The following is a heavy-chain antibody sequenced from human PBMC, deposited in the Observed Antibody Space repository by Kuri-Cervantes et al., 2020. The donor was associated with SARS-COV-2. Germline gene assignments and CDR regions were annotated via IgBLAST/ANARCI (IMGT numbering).Heavy chain of an antibody. Sequence: SVKVSCKASGGTFSSYAVNWVRQAPGQGLEWMGGIIPIFGTPNYAQNFQGRVTITADESTSTAYMELSRLRSEDTAVYYCARNYNFWSGYSLKNWFDPWGQGTLVTVSS. CDR3: ARNYNFWSGYSLKNWFDP. CDR1: GGTFSSYA. CDR2: IIPIFGTP. J-gene: IGHJ5*02. V-gene: IGHV1-69*13. D-gene: IGHD3-3*01.